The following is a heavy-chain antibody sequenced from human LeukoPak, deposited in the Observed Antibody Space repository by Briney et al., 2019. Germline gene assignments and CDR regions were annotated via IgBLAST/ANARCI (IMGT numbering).Heavy chain of an antibody. CDR1: GGSISSYY. J-gene: IGHJ4*02. D-gene: IGHD1-26*01. CDR3: ARHLPKWGWDY. V-gene: IGHV4-59*08. CDR2: IYYSGST. Sequence: SETLSLTCTVSGGSISSYYWSWLRQPPGKGLEWIGYIYYSGSTKYNPSLKSRVTISVDTSKNQFSLKLSSVTAADTAVYYCARHLPKWGWDYWGQGTLVTVSS.